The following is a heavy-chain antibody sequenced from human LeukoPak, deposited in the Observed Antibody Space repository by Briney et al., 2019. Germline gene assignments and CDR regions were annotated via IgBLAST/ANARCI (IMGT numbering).Heavy chain of an antibody. V-gene: IGHV4-34*01. CDR2: IDQSGTT. CDR3: SFQYDSDPLTSEVSSIMSV. D-gene: IGHD3-16*01. CDR1: HESFNFYY. J-gene: IGHJ6*02. Sequence: SETLSLTCAVPHESFNFYYWSWIRQAPGRGLEWIGEIDQSGTTTYNPSLKGRVAISQDTTTSRFSLRLNSVTAADTAVYYCSFQYDSDPLTSEVSSIMSVWGQGTTVSVSS.